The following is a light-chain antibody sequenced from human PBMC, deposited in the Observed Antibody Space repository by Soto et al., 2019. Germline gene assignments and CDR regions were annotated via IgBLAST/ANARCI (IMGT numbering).Light chain of an antibody. Sequence: QSVLTQPASVSESPGQSITLSCTGTSSDIGGYTRVSWYQQHPGKAPKLMIYEVTNRPSGVSNRFSGSKSGNTASLTISGLQAEDEADYYCSSYTTSSLGVFGGGTKLTVL. CDR1: SSDIGGYTR. J-gene: IGLJ2*01. V-gene: IGLV2-14*01. CDR2: EVT. CDR3: SSYTTSSLGV.